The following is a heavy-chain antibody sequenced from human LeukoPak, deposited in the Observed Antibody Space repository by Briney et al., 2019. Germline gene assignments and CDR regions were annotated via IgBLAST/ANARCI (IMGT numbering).Heavy chain of an antibody. CDR2: IFPSGGEI. Sequence: GGSLRLSCAASGFTFSTFAMIWVRQPPGKGLEWVSSIFPSGGEIHYADSVRGRFTISRDNSKSTLSLQMNSLRAEDTAVYYCTRAPNWFGELLWAQFDYWGQGTLVTVSS. V-gene: IGHV3-23*01. D-gene: IGHD3-10*01. CDR1: GFTFSTFA. J-gene: IGHJ4*02. CDR3: TRAPNWFGELLWAQFDY.